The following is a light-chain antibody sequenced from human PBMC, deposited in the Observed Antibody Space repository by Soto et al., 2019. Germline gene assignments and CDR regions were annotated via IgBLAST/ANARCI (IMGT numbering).Light chain of an antibody. CDR2: AVS. CDR1: QTISNNY. V-gene: IGKV3D-20*02. CDR3: QQHSNSPWT. J-gene: IGKJ1*01. Sequence: EIVLTQSPGTLTLSPGESAALSCRASQTISNNYLVWYRQKPGQAPRLLIYAVSSRAAGIPDRFSGSGSGKDFALTIARLEPEDSAVYYCQQHSNSPWTFGQGNRVEI.